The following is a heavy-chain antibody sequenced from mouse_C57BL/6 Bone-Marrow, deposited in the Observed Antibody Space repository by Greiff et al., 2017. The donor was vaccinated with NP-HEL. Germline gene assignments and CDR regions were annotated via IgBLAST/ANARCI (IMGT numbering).Heavy chain of an antibody. J-gene: IGHJ2*01. V-gene: IGHV3-6*01. D-gene: IGHD1-1*01. CDR1: GYSITSGYY. CDR2: ISYDGSN. Sequence: EVQLVESGPGLVKPSQSLSLTCSVTGYSITSGYYWNWIRQFPGNKLEWMGYISYDGSNNYNPSLKNRISITRDTSKNQFFLKLNSVTTEDTATYYCAREVITTVVDYWGQGTTLTVSS. CDR3: AREVITTVVDY.